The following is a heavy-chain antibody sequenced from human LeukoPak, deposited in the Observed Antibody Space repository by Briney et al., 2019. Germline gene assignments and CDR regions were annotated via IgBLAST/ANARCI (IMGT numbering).Heavy chain of an antibody. CDR1: GGSISSSSYY. Sequence: PSGTLSLTCTVSGGSISSSSYYWGWIRQPPGKGLEWIGSIYYSGSTYYNPSLKSRVTISVDTSKNQFSLKLSSVTAADTAVYYCARQGSMAARSIDYWGQGTLVTVSS. J-gene: IGHJ4*02. V-gene: IGHV4-39*01. CDR3: ARQGSMAARSIDY. CDR2: IYYSGST. D-gene: IGHD6-6*01.